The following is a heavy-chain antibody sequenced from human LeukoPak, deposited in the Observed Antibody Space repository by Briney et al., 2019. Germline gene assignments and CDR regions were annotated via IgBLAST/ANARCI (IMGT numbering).Heavy chain of an antibody. CDR2: INHSGST. V-gene: IGHV4-4*02. J-gene: IGHJ4*02. CDR3: ATHSRGYAFEDY. D-gene: IGHD5-12*01. Sequence: SGTLSLTCAVSGGSISSSNWWSWVRQPPGKGLDWIGEINHSGSTNYNPSLKSRVTISVDTSKNQFSLKLSSVTAADTAVYYCATHSRGYAFEDYWGQGTLVTVSS. CDR1: GGSISSSNW.